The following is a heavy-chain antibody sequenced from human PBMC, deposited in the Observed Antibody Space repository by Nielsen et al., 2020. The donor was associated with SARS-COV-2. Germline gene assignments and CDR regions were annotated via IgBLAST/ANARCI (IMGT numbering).Heavy chain of an antibody. V-gene: IGHV4-34*01. CDR3: ARDSGIAAYNWFDP. CDR2: INHSGST. D-gene: IGHD6-13*01. CDR1: GGSFSGYY. J-gene: IGHJ5*02. Sequence: SETLSLTCAVYGGSFSGYYWSWIRQPPGKGLEWIGEINHSGSTNYNPSLKSRVTISVDTSKNQFSLKLSSVTAADTAVYYCARDSGIAAYNWFDPWGQGTLVTVSS.